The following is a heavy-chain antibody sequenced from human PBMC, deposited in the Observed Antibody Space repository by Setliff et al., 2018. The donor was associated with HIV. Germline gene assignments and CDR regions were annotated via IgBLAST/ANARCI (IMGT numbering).Heavy chain of an antibody. D-gene: IGHD2-2*01. CDR3: ASRVLGYCRSTSCLNWFDP. Sequence: ASETLSLTCTVSGGSISSYYWSWIRQPPGKGLEWIGTIHYSGSTYYNPSLKSRVTISVDTSKNQVSLKLSSVTAADTAVYYCASRVLGYCRSTSCLNWFDPWGQGTLVTVS. CDR2: IHYSGST. V-gene: IGHV4-39*01. CDR1: GGSISSYY. J-gene: IGHJ5*02.